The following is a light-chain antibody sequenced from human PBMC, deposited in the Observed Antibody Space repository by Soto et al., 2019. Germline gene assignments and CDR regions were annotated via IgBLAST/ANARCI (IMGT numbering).Light chain of an antibody. J-gene: IGKJ1*01. Sequence: DVQMTQYHSSLSASVGYRVTINCRASQSISSYLNWYQQKPGKAPKLLIYAASSLQRGVPSRFSVSGSGTDFTLTISSLQPEEFATYYCQQSYSTRWTVGQETKVDIK. V-gene: IGKV1-39*01. CDR3: QQSYSTRWT. CDR2: AAS. CDR1: QSISSY.